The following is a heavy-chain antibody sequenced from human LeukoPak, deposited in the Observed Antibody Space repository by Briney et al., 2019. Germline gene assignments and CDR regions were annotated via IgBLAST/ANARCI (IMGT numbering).Heavy chain of an antibody. J-gene: IGHJ4*02. V-gene: IGHV3-23*01. CDR2: ISPDGAYI. CDR1: GFTFTSTV. Sequence: GGSLRLSCAASGFTFTSTVMTWVRQAPGKGLEWVSTISPDGAYIYYADSLRGRFTMSRDNSKNTLYLQMNSLTAEDTAVYYCVRNWNLDSWGQGTLVTVSS. D-gene: IGHD1-1*01. CDR3: VRNWNLDS.